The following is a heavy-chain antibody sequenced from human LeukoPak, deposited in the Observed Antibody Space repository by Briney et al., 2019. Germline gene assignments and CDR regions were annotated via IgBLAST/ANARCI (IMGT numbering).Heavy chain of an antibody. CDR1: GGTFSSYA. J-gene: IGHJ5*02. D-gene: IGHD3-9*01. Sequence: AASVTVSCKASGGTFSSYAISWVRQAPGQGLEWMGGIIPIFGTANYAQKFQGRVTITADKSTSTAYMELSRLRSDDTAVYYCAREGAKVVYDILTENWFDPWGQGTLVTVSS. CDR2: IIPIFGTA. CDR3: AREGAKVVYDILTENWFDP. V-gene: IGHV1-69*06.